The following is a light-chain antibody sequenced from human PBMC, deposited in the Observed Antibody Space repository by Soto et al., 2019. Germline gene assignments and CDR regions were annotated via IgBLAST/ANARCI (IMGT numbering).Light chain of an antibody. V-gene: IGLV2-14*01. CDR1: SSDVGGYNY. Sequence: QSALTQPASVSGSPGQSITISCTGTSSDVGGYNYVSWYQQHPGKAPKLMIYEVSNRPSEVSNRFSGSKSGNTASLTISGLQAEDEADYYCSSYTSSSTQYVFGTGTKLTVL. CDR2: EVS. J-gene: IGLJ1*01. CDR3: SSYTSSSTQYV.